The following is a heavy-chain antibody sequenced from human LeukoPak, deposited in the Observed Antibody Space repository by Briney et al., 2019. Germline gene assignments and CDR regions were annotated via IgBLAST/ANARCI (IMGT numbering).Heavy chain of an antibody. CDR3: ARGASGYYQFDY. V-gene: IGHV4-4*07. J-gene: IGHJ4*02. Sequence: PSETLSLTCAVSGGSISPYYWSWIRQPAGKGLEWIGRIYTSGSTNYNPSLKSRVTMPVNASKKQFSLKLSSVTAADTAVYYCARGASGYYQFDYWGQGALVTVSS. CDR1: GGSISPYY. D-gene: IGHD3-22*01. CDR2: IYTSGST.